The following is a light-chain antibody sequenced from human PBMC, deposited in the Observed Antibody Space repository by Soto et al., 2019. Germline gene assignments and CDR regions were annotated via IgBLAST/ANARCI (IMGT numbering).Light chain of an antibody. CDR2: SND. J-gene: IGLJ3*02. CDR3: AAWDDSLSGWV. Sequence: QSVLTQSPSASGTPGQRVTISCSGTSSNIGTNYVYWYQQLPGTAPKVLIYSNDQRPSGVPDRFSGSKSGTSASLAISGLQSEDEADYYCAAWDDSLSGWVFGGGTKLTVL. V-gene: IGLV1-47*02. CDR1: SSNIGTNY.